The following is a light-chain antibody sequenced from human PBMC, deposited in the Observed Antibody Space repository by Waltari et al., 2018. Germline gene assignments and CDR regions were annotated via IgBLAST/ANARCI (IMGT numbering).Light chain of an antibody. CDR2: ATS. V-gene: IGKV1-9*01. CDR3: QQLNSYPLT. J-gene: IGKJ3*01. CDR1: QDIRSY. Sequence: DIQLTQSPSFLSASVGDRVTITCRAGQDIRSYLAWYQQKPGKAPKLLIYATSTVQSGVPSRFSGSGSGTEFTLTISSLQPEDSATYYCQQLNSYPLTFGPGTKVDIK.